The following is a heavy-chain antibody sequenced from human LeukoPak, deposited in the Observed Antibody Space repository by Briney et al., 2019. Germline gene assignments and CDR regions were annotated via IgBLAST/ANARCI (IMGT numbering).Heavy chain of an antibody. Sequence: ASETLSLTCSVSGGSISSYYWSWIRQHPGKGLEWIGYMYYSGSTYYNPSLKSRVTISLDTSKSQFSLKLSSVTAADTAVYYCARVSSGVFDIWGQGTMVTVSS. CDR1: GGSISSYY. V-gene: IGHV4-59*06. D-gene: IGHD2-15*01. J-gene: IGHJ3*02. CDR3: ARVSSGVFDI. CDR2: MYYSGST.